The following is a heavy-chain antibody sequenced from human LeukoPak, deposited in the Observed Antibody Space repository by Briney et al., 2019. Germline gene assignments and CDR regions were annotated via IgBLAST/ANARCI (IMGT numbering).Heavy chain of an antibody. CDR1: GYTLTELS. J-gene: IGHJ4*02. CDR3: ARGGYYDSSKGVY. V-gene: IGHV1-24*01. D-gene: IGHD3-22*01. CDR2: FNPEDGEA. Sequence: ASVKVSCKVSGYTLTELSINWVRQVPGKGLKWMGSFNPEDGEAIYAQKLQGRVTMTTDTSTSTAYMELRSLRSDDTAVYYCARGGYYDSSKGVYWGQGTLVTVSS.